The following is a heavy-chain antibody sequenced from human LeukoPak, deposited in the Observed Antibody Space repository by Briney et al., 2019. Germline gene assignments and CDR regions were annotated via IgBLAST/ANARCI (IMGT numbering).Heavy chain of an antibody. CDR1: GFAFSSYS. CDR3: TREGRGAAADN. D-gene: IGHD6-13*01. V-gene: IGHV3-21*01. CDR2: ISSGSHHI. Sequence: GGSLRLSCAVSGFAFSSYSMNWVRQAPGKGLEWVSSISSGSHHIYYTDSVKGRFTISRDNAKNSMYLQMNSLRAEDTAVYYCTREGRGAAADNWGQGTLVTVSS. J-gene: IGHJ4*02.